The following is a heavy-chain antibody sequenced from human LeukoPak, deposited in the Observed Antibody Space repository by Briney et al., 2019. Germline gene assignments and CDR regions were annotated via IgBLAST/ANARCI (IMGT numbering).Heavy chain of an antibody. V-gene: IGHV4-59*01. CDR3: VRDRELFY. CDR2: VYNCGST. J-gene: IGHJ4*02. Sequence: SETLSLTSTVSGGSISIYYWSWIRQPPGKGLEWLGYVYNCGSTDYNPSLKSRVTISADTSKNQFSLKLSSVTAADTAVYYCVRDRELFYWGQGTLVTVSS. D-gene: IGHD1-7*01. CDR1: GGSISIYY.